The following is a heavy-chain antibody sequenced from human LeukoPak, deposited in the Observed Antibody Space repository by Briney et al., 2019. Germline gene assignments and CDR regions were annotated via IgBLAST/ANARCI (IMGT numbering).Heavy chain of an antibody. J-gene: IGHJ4*02. CDR2: INYSGST. D-gene: IGHD3-16*01. V-gene: IGHV4-34*01. CDR1: GGSFSGYY. CDR3: ARGDYVWGSSHNFDY. Sequence: SETLSLTCAVYGGSFSGYYWSWIRQPPGKGLEWIGEINYSGSTNYNPSLKSRVTISVDTSKNQFSLKLSSVTAADTAVYYCARGDYVWGSSHNFDYWGQGTLVTVSS.